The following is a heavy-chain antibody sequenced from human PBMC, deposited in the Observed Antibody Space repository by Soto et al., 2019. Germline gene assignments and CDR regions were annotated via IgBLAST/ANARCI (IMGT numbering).Heavy chain of an antibody. CDR3: HYGSGDGRYGMDV. Sequence: ASVKVSCKASGFSLTGYYFHWIRAAPGQGLEWLGWINPNTGGTTYAQKFQGRVTLTWDTSINTAYMELSSLRPDDTAVYYCHYGSGDGRYGMDVWGRGTTVTVS. J-gene: IGHJ6*02. CDR1: GFSLTGYY. CDR2: INPNTGGT. D-gene: IGHD3-10*01. V-gene: IGHV1-2*02.